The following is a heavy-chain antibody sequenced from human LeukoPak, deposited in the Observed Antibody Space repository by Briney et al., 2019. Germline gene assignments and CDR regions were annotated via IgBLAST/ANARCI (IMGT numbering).Heavy chain of an antibody. CDR2: MDYSGST. J-gene: IGHJ4*02. CDR1: GGSISDYY. CDR3: ARSDIWGSYRFLDY. D-gene: IGHD3-16*02. Sequence: SETLSLTCSVSGGSISDYYWSWIRLSPGTGLEWIGYMDYSGSTAYNPSLRGRVTISVDTSKNQVSLKLSSVTAADTAVYYCARSDIWGSYRFLDYWGQGALVTVSS. V-gene: IGHV4-59*08.